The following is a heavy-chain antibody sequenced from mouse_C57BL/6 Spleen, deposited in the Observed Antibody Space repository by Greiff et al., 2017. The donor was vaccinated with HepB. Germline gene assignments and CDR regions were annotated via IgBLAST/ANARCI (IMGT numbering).Heavy chain of an antibody. J-gene: IGHJ4*01. CDR3: ARDHSNYAMDY. Sequence: EVHLVESGGGLVKPGGSLKLSCAASGFTFSSYAMSWVRQTPEKRLEWVATISDGGSYTYYPDNVKGRFTISRDNAKNNLYLQMSHLKSEDTAMYYCARDHSNYAMDYWGQGTSVTVSS. CDR1: GFTFSSYA. V-gene: IGHV5-4*01. D-gene: IGHD2-5*01. CDR2: ISDGGSYT.